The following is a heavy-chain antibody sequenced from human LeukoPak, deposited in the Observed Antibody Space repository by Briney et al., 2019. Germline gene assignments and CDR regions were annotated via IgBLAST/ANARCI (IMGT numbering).Heavy chain of an antibody. CDR2: IYHSGST. Sequence: PSETLSLTCAVSGGSISSSNWWSWVRQPPGKGLEWIGEIYHSGSTNYNPSLKSRVTMSFDKSKNLFPLKLTSVTAADTAVYYCAGWGPYFDYWGQGTLVTVSS. D-gene: IGHD7-27*01. J-gene: IGHJ4*01. CDR1: GGSISSSNW. CDR3: AGWGPYFDY. V-gene: IGHV4-4*02.